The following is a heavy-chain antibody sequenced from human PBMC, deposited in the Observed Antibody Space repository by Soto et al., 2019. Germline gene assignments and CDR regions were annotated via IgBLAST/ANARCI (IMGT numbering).Heavy chain of an antibody. V-gene: IGHV1-8*01. CDR1: GYTFTSYD. Sequence: QVQLVQSGAEVKNPGASVKVSCKASGYTFTSYDINWVRQATGQGLEWMGWMNPNSGNTGYAQKFQGRVTMTMNTSLSTAYMELSSLRSEDTAVYYCASHSYDSSGYYDYGMDVWCQGTTVTVSS. J-gene: IGHJ6*02. D-gene: IGHD3-22*01. CDR2: MNPNSGNT. CDR3: ASHSYDSSGYYDYGMDV.